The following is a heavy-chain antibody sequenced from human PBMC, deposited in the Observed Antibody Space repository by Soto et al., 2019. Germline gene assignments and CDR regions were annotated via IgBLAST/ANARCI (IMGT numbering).Heavy chain of an antibody. CDR2: INPNSGDT. J-gene: IGHJ4*02. Sequence: ASVKVSCKASGYTFSGYYIHWVRQAPGQGLEWMGWINPNSGDTNYAQKFQGRATMTRGTSITTAYMELSRLRSDDTAVYYCVRFPFFDTSDQGYWGQGTLVTVSS. CDR3: VRFPFFDTSDQGY. CDR1: GYTFSGYY. D-gene: IGHD3-22*01. V-gene: IGHV1-2*02.